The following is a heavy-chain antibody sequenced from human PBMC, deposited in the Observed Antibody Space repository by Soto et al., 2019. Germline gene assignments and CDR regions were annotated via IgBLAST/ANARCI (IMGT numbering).Heavy chain of an antibody. CDR2: IYHSGST. CDR1: GGSISSLGYS. J-gene: IGHJ4*02. CDR3: ARGNVVAIDY. Sequence: SETLSLTCAVSGGSISSLGYSWSWIRQPPGKGLEWIGYIYHSGSTYYNPSLKSRVTISVDRSKNQFSLKLSSVTAADTAVYYCARGNVVAIDYWGQGTLVTVSS. D-gene: IGHD2-21*01. V-gene: IGHV4-30-2*01.